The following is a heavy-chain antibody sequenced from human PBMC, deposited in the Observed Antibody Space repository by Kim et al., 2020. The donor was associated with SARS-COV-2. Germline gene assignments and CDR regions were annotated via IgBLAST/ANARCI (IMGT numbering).Heavy chain of an antibody. J-gene: IGHJ6*03. CDR2: INHSGST. V-gene: IGHV4-34*01. CDR3: ARGRGSSWTYYYMDV. D-gene: IGHD6-13*01. Sequence: SETLSLTCAVYGGSFSGYYWSWIRQPPGKGLEWIGEINHSGSTNYNPSLKSRVTISVDTSKNQFSLKLSSVTAADTAVYCCARGRGSSWTYYYMDVWGKGTTVTVSS. CDR1: GGSFSGYY.